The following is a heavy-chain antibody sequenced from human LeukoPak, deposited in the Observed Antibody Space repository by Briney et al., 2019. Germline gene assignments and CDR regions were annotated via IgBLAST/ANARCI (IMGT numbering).Heavy chain of an antibody. Sequence: ASVKVSCKASGGTFSSYAISWVRQAPGQGLEWMGRIIPILGIANYAQKFQGRVTITADKSTSTAYMELSSLRSEDTAVCYCARAPFSGDYDILTGYYLPRYYFDYWGQGTLVTVSS. D-gene: IGHD3-9*01. CDR3: ARAPFSGDYDILTGYYLPRYYFDY. CDR2: IIPILGIA. J-gene: IGHJ4*02. V-gene: IGHV1-69*04. CDR1: GGTFSSYA.